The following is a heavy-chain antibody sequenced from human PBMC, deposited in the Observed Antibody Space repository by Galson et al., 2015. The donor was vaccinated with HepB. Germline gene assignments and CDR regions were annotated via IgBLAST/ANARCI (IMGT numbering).Heavy chain of an antibody. CDR3: AKDRRITFGGVIRIYFDY. CDR2: ISSSATST. D-gene: IGHD3-16*01. Sequence: SLRLSCAASGFTFSNYAMSWVRQVPGKGLEWVSTISSSATSTYYADSVKGRFTISRDNSMNTLYLQMNNLRAEDAALYYCAKDRRITFGGVIRIYFDYWGQGTLVTISS. J-gene: IGHJ4*02. CDR1: GFTFSNYA. V-gene: IGHV3-23*01.